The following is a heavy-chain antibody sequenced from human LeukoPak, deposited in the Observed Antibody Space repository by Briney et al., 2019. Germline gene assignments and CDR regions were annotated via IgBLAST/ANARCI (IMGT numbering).Heavy chain of an antibody. CDR3: ARDRQHYGDYYFYYGMDV. CDR1: GGSISSYY. CDR2: IYYSGST. Sequence: SETLSLTCTVSGGSISSYYWSWIRQPPGKGLEWIGYIYYSGSTNYNPSLKSRVTISVDTSKNQFSLKLSSVTAADTAVYYCARDRQHYGDYYFYYGMDVWGQGTTVTVSS. D-gene: IGHD4-17*01. J-gene: IGHJ6*02. V-gene: IGHV4-59*01.